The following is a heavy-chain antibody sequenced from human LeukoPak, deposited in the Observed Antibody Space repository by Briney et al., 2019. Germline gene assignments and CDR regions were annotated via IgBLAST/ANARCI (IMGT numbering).Heavy chain of an antibody. J-gene: IGHJ4*02. V-gene: IGHV3-7*01. CDR3: SAGLTY. CDR1: GFNINSHW. Sequence: GGSLRLSCAASGFNINSHWMSWVRQAPGKGLEWVANIRPDGSDKYYVDSVKGRFTISRDNAKNSLYLQMSSLRAEDTAVYYCSAGLTYWGQGILVTVSS. CDR2: IRPDGSDK. D-gene: IGHD2-21*01.